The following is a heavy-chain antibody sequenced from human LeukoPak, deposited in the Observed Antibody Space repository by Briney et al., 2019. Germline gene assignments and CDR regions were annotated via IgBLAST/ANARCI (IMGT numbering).Heavy chain of an antibody. CDR1: GFTFSSYS. V-gene: IGHV3-21*01. D-gene: IGHD4-11*01. Sequence: GGSLRLSCAASGFTFSSYSMNWVRQAPGKGLEWVSSISSSSTYIYYADSVKGRFTISRDNAKNSLYLQMNSLRAEDTAVYYCARDRSYSNSMDVWGQGTTVTVSS. CDR2: ISSSSTYI. J-gene: IGHJ6*02. CDR3: ARDRSYSNSMDV.